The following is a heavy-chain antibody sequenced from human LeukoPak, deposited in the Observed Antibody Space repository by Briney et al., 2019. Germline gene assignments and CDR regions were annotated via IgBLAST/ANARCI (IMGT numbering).Heavy chain of an antibody. CDR3: AREAGYSSGYGYFDS. V-gene: IGHV3-66*01. Sequence: PGGSLRLSWAASGFTVSSKFMNWVRQAPGKGLEWVSIVYTGGSKYYADSVKGRFTISRDNSKNTLYLQMNSLRAEDTAVYYCAREAGYSSGYGYFDSWGQGTLVTVSS. CDR1: GFTVSSKF. J-gene: IGHJ4*02. CDR2: VYTGGSK. D-gene: IGHD5-18*01.